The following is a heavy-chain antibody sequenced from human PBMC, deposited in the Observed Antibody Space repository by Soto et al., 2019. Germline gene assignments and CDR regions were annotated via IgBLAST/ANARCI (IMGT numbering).Heavy chain of an antibody. CDR2: INHSGST. D-gene: IGHD4-17*01. Sequence: SETLSLTCAVYGGSFSGYYWSWIRQPPGKGLEWIGEINHSGSTNYNPSLKSRVTISVDTSKNQFSLKLSSVTAADTAVYYCARGKRGLRKSNWFDPWGQGTLVTVSS. J-gene: IGHJ5*02. CDR3: ARGKRGLRKSNWFDP. CDR1: GGSFSGYY. V-gene: IGHV4-34*01.